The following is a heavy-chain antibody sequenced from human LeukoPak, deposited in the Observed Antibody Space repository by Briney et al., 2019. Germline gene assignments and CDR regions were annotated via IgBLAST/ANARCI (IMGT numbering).Heavy chain of an antibody. CDR2: IYYTGST. CDR1: GDSISTYF. CDR3: ARYYYDRSCGDTPSDCFDP. Sequence: SETLSLTCTVSGDSISTYFWSWIRQPPGKGLEWIGYIYYTGSTNYNPSLKSRVTISLGTSKNQFSLQLRSLTAADTAMYYCARYYYDRSCGDTPSDCFDPWGQGTLVTVSS. D-gene: IGHD3-22*01. J-gene: IGHJ5*02. V-gene: IGHV4-59*01.